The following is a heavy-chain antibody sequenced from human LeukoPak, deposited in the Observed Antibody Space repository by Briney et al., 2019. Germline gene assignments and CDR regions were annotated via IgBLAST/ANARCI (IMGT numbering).Heavy chain of an antibody. V-gene: IGHV3-21*01. J-gene: IGHJ4*02. CDR2: IISSSSYI. Sequence: PGGSLRLSCAASGFTFSSYSMNWVRQAPGKGGEWVSSIISSSSYIYYADSAKGRFTISRDNAKNSLYLQMNSLRAEDTAVYYCARSYDSSGYYYSDYFDYWGQGTLVTVSS. CDR3: ARSYDSSGYYYSDYFDY. CDR1: GFTFSSYS. D-gene: IGHD3-22*01.